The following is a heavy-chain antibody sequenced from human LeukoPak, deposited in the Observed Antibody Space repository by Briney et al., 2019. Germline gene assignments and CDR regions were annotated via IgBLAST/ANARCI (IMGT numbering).Heavy chain of an antibody. CDR2: INPSGGST. V-gene: IGHV1-46*01. D-gene: IGHD2-15*01. J-gene: IGHJ4*02. CDR1: GYTFTRYY. Sequence: ASVKVSCKASGYTFTRYYMHWVRQAPGQGLEWMGIINPSGGSTSYAQKFQGRVTMTRDTSTSTVYMELSSLRSEDTAVYYCAREQGQVPGPLVVAGTYYFDYWGQGTLVTVSS. CDR3: AREQGQVPGPLVVAGTYYFDY.